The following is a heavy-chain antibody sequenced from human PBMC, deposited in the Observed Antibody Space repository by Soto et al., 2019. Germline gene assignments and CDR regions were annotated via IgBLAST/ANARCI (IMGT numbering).Heavy chain of an antibody. V-gene: IGHV1-69*13. CDR1: GGTFSSYA. D-gene: IGHD4-17*01. J-gene: IGHJ4*02. CDR2: IIPIFGTA. Sequence: ASVKVSCKASGGTFSSYAISWVRQAPGQGLEWMGGIIPIFGTANYAQKFQGRVTITADESTSTAYMELSSLRSEDTAVYYCARGYDYGDYWAFDYWGQGTLVTVPQ. CDR3: ARGYDYGDYWAFDY.